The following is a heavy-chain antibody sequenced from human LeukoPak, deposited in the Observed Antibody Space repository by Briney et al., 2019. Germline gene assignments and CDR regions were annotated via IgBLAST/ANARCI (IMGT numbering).Heavy chain of an antibody. CDR2: ISGSGGST. CDR1: GFTFSSYA. CDR3: AKDEAEYVTRNWFDP. J-gene: IGHJ5*02. Sequence: GGSLRLSCAASGFTFSSYAMSWVRQAPGKGLEWVSAISGSGGSTYYADSVKGRFTISRDNSKNTLYLQMNSLRAEDTAVYYCAKDEAEYVTRNWFDPWGQGTLVTVSS. D-gene: IGHD4-23*01. V-gene: IGHV3-23*01.